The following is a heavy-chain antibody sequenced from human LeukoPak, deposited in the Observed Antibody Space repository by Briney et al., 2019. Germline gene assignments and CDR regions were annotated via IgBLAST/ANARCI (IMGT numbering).Heavy chain of an antibody. J-gene: IGHJ1*01. CDR2: ISGRGAYT. V-gene: IGHV3-23*01. CDR1: GFTFNIYA. CDR3: AKYFASGSYYKLPH. Sequence: GGSLRLSCAASGFTFNIYAMMWVRQAPGKGREWFATISGRGAYTYYADSVKGRFTISSENSKNTLYLQMNSLRAEDTAVYYCAKYFASGSYYKLPHWGQGTLVTVSS. D-gene: IGHD3-10*01.